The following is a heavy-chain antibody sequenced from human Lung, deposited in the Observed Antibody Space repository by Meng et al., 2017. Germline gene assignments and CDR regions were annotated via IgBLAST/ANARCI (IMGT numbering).Heavy chain of an antibody. D-gene: IGHD3-9*01. Sequence: GESLKISCAASGFTFDDYAMHWVRQAPGKGLEWVSLISWDGGSTYYADSVKGRFTISRDNSKNSLYLQMNSLRAEDTALYYCAKDTRGLRYFDWSIDYWSQGTLVTVSS. CDR1: GFTFDDYA. V-gene: IGHV3-43D*03. J-gene: IGHJ4*02. CDR3: AKDTRGLRYFDWSIDY. CDR2: ISWDGGST.